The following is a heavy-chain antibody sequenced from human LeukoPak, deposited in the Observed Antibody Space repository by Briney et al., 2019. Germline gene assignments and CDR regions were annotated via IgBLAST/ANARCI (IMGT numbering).Heavy chain of an antibody. CDR2: IYNSGST. J-gene: IGHJ5*02. Sequence: SETLSLTCTVSGYSISSGYFWGWIRQPPGKGLEWIGTIYNSGSTNYNPSLKSRVTISVDTSKNQFSLKLSSVTAADTAVYYCARHAVEAASRWFDPWGQGTLVTVSS. D-gene: IGHD1-1*01. V-gene: IGHV4-38-2*02. CDR1: GYSISSGYF. CDR3: ARHAVEAASRWFDP.